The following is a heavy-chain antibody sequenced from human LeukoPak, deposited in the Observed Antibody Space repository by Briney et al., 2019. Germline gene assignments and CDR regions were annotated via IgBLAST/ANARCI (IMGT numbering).Heavy chain of an antibody. CDR3: ARGGAARPDF. CDR1: GFTFSTYW. D-gene: IGHD6-6*01. V-gene: IGHV3-7*01. J-gene: IGHJ4*02. CDR2: IKADGGET. Sequence: GGSLRLSCAASGFTFSTYWMNWFRQTPGKGLEWVAKIKADGGETDHVASVKGRFTISRDNAKNSLYLQMNSLRVEDTAVYYCARGGAARPDFWGQGTLVTVSS.